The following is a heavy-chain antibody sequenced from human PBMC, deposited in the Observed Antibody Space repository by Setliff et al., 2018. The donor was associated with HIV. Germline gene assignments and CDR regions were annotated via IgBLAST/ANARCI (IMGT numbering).Heavy chain of an antibody. V-gene: IGHV3-53*05. J-gene: IGHJ4*02. D-gene: IGHD1-26*01. CDR1: GFTVDSKY. Sequence: PGGSLRLSCAASGFTVDSKYMSWVRQAPGKGLEWVSVMYSGGTTYYADSVKGRFTISRDNAKNSLFLQMNSLRAEDTAVYYCAKDRLSAPWGGATNAFDYWGQGILVTVSS. CDR2: MYSGGTT. CDR3: AKDRLSAPWGGATNAFDY.